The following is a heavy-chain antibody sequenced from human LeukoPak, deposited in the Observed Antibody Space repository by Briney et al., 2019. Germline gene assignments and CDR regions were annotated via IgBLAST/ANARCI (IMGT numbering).Heavy chain of an antibody. CDR2: IWNDGSTT. D-gene: IGHD3-9*01. CDR1: GFTFKTCG. CDR3: ARDRTNFVDY. Sequence: AGGSLRLSCAASGFTFKTCGMHWVRQAPGKGLEWVGVIWNDGSTTFYADSVRGRFTISRDNSKNTLYLQMNSLRAEDTAVYYCARDRTNFVDYWGQGTLVTVSS. V-gene: IGHV3-33*01. J-gene: IGHJ4*02.